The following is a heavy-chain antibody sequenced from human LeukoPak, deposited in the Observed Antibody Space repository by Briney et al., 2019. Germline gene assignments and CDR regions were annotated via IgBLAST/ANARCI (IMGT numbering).Heavy chain of an antibody. CDR2: IKQDGSEK. J-gene: IGHJ4*02. Sequence: PGGSLRLSCAASGFTFSSYWMSWVRQAPGKGLEWVANIKQDGSEKYYVDSVKGRFTISRDNAKNSLYLQMNSLRAEDTAVYYCARVFPPGAYYFDYWGQGTLVTVSS. CDR1: GFTFSSYW. V-gene: IGHV3-7*01. D-gene: IGHD1-26*01. CDR3: ARVFPPGAYYFDY.